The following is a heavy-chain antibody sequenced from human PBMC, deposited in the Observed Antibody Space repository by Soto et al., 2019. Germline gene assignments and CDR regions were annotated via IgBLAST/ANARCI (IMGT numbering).Heavy chain of an antibody. CDR1: GGSISSYY. Sequence: SETLSLTCTVSGGSISSYYWSWIRQPAGKGLEWIGRIYTSGSTNYNPSLKSRVTMSVDTSKNQFSLKLGSVTAADTAVYYCARDLSIAAAGRLSKIDYWGQGTLVTVSS. CDR2: IYTSGST. V-gene: IGHV4-4*07. CDR3: ARDLSIAAAGRLSKIDY. J-gene: IGHJ4*02. D-gene: IGHD6-13*01.